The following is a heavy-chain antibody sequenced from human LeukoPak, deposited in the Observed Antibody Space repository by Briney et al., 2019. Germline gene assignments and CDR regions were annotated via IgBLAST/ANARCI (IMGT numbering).Heavy chain of an antibody. CDR2: IFYSGTT. CDR3: AGLSSYVSPFRS. J-gene: IGHJ5*02. CDR1: GGSISNSSYY. D-gene: IGHD3-10*02. Sequence: SETLSLTCSVSGGSISNSSYYWGWIRQPPGKGLEWIGSIFYSGTTFYNPSLESRVTISVDTSKNQFSLKLSSVTAAGTAMYYCAGLSSYVSPFRSWGRGPLVTVSP. V-gene: IGHV4-39*01.